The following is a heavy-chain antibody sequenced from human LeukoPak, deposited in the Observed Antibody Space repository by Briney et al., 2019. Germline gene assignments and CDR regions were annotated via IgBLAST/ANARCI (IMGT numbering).Heavy chain of an antibody. D-gene: IGHD6-19*01. CDR2: INPSGDST. J-gene: IGHJ4*02. V-gene: IGHV1-46*01. CDR1: GYTLTSYG. CDR3: ARGATYISGHHDA. Sequence: ASVMVSCKASGYTLTSYGISWVRQAPGQGLEWMGIINPSGDSTSYTQKLQGRLTMTRDTSTNTVYMELSSLRSDDTAVYYCARGATYISGHHDAWGQGTLVTVSS.